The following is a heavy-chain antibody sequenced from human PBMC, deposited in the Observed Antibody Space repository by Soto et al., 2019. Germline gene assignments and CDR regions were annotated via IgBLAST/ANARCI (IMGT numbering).Heavy chain of an antibody. V-gene: IGHV4-34*01. CDR2: INHSGST. Sequence: QVQLQQWGAGLLKPSETLSLTCAVYGGSFSGYYWSWIRQPPGKGLEWIGEINHSGSTNYNPSLKSRVTISADTSKNQFSLKLSSVTAADTAVYYCARIAGYYDILTGYFYYYYGMDVWGQGTTVTVSS. J-gene: IGHJ6*02. D-gene: IGHD3-9*01. CDR3: ARIAGYYDILTGYFYYYYGMDV. CDR1: GGSFSGYY.